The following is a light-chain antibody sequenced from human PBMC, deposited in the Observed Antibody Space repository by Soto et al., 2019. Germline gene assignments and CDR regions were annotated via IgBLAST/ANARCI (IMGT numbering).Light chain of an antibody. J-gene: IGLJ2*01. CDR2: EVS. CDR3: SSYTGSSINTVV. V-gene: IGLV2-14*01. CDR1: SSDVGKYNY. Sequence: QPVLTQPASVSGSPGQSITISCTGTSSDVGKYNYVSWYQQHPAKAPKLMIFEVSNRPSGVSNRFSGSKSGNTASLTTSGLQAEDEAEYYCSSYTGSSINTVVFGGGTKVTVL.